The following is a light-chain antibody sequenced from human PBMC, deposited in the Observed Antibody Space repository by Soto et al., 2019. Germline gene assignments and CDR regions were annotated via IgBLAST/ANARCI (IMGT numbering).Light chain of an antibody. Sequence: QSALTQPASVSGSPGQSITISCTGTTSDVGGYNYVSWYQQHPGKAPKVMIYEVSNRPSGVSNRFSGSKSGNTASLTISGLQAEDEADYYCSSYTTISSLVFGVGTKRTVL. V-gene: IGLV2-14*01. CDR1: TSDVGGYNY. J-gene: IGLJ2*01. CDR2: EVS. CDR3: SSYTTISSLV.